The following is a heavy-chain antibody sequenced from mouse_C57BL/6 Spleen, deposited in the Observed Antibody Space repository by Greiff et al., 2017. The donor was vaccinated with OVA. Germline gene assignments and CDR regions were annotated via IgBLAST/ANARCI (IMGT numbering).Heavy chain of an antibody. CDR1: GYTFTSYG. Sequence: VQLQQSGAELARPGASVKLSCKASGYTFTSYGISWVKQRTGQGLEWIGEIYPRSGNTYYNEKFKGKATLTADKSSSTAYMELRSLTSEDSAVYFCASETAQATYYAMDYWGQGTSVTVSS. D-gene: IGHD3-2*02. CDR2: IYPRSGNT. J-gene: IGHJ4*01. V-gene: IGHV1-81*01. CDR3: ASETAQATYYAMDY.